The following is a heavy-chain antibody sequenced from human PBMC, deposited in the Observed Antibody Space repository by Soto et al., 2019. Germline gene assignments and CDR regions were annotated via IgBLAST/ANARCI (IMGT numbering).Heavy chain of an antibody. CDR3: ASYAVPYNGKWDWFDP. J-gene: IGHJ5*02. Sequence: DVQLLESGGDLVQPGGSLRLYCAASGFTFSDYAMSWVRQAPGRGLEWVSALGGVGADTYYAASVKGRFTISRDNSKNTLYLQMNSLGVEDRAVYYCASYAVPYNGKWDWFDPWGVGTLVSVSS. CDR1: GFTFSDYA. CDR2: LGGVGADT. V-gene: IGHV3-23*01. D-gene: IGHD1-20*01.